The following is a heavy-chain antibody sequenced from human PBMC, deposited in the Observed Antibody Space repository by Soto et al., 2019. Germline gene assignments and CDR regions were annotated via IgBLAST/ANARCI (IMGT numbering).Heavy chain of an antibody. Sequence: GASVKVSCKASGYTFTSYGISWVRQAPGQGLEWMGWISAYNGNTNYAQKLQGRVTMTTDTSTSTAYMELRSLRSDDTAVYYCARDVSRDSSPMYYFGYWGQGTLVTVSS. CDR2: ISAYNGNT. CDR1: GYTFTSYG. J-gene: IGHJ4*02. D-gene: IGHD3-22*01. CDR3: ARDVSRDSSPMYYFGY. V-gene: IGHV1-18*01.